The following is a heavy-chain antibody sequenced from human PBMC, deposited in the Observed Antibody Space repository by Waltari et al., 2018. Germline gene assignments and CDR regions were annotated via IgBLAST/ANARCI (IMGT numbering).Heavy chain of an antibody. D-gene: IGHD6-6*01. Sequence: QVQLQESGPGLVKPSQTLSLTCTVSGGSISSGSYYWSWIRQPAGKGLEWIGRIYTSGSTNYNPSLKSRVTISVDTSKNQFSLKLSSVTAADTAVYYCARDRGSSSSDAFDIWGQGTMVTVSS. CDR3: ARDRGSSSSDAFDI. CDR1: GGSISSGSYY. J-gene: IGHJ3*02. CDR2: IYTSGST. V-gene: IGHV4-61*02.